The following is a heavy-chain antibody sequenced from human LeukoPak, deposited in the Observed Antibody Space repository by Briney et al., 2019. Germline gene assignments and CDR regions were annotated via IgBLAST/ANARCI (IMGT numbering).Heavy chain of an antibody. CDR3: ARDGDSSGWTRSDC. CDR1: GGSISSYY. J-gene: IGHJ4*02. V-gene: IGHV4-59*12. D-gene: IGHD6-19*01. CDR2: IYYSGST. Sequence: SETLSLTCTVSGGSISSYYWSWIRHPPGAGLERVGYIYYSGSTNYNPSLKSRVTISADRSKNQFSLKLSSVTAADTAVYYCARDGDSSGWTRSDCWGQGTLVTVSS.